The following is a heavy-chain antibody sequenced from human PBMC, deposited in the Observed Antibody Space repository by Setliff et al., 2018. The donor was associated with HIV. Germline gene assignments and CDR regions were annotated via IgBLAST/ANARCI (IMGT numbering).Heavy chain of an antibody. V-gene: IGHV7-4-1*02. CDR3: ATRGEQLYFYGMDV. D-gene: IGHD1-26*01. CDR1: GGTFSSYA. Sequence: GASVKVSCKASGGTFSSYAISWVRQAPGQGLEWVGWIHTNTGDPTYAQGFTGRFVFSFDTSVSTAYLQISGLKAEGTAVYYCATRGEQLYFYGMDVWGQGTTVTVSS. CDR2: IHTNTGDP. J-gene: IGHJ6*02.